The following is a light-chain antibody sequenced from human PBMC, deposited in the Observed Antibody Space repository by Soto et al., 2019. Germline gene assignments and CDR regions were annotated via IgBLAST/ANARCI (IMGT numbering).Light chain of an antibody. Sequence: SVLTQPASVSGSPGQSITISCTGTSSDVGGYNYVSWYQQHPGKAPKLMIYDVSNRPSGVSNRFSGSKSGNTASLTISGLQAEDEADYYCRSYTSSVHYVFGTGTKVTVL. J-gene: IGLJ1*01. CDR2: DVS. V-gene: IGLV2-14*01. CDR1: SSDVGGYNY. CDR3: RSYTSSVHYV.